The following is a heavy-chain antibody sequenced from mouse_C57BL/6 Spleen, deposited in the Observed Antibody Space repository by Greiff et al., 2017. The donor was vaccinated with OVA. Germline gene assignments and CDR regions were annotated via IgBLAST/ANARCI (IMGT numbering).Heavy chain of an antibody. CDR2: ISRGSSTI. J-gene: IGHJ4*01. Sequence: EVQLVESGGGLVKPGGSLKLSCAASGFTFSDYGMHWVRQTPEKGLEWVGYISRGSSTINYADTVKGRSTFSRDNASNTLFLQMTSLRSEDTAMYYCAKNDYGSSYGAMDDWGQGTSVTVSS. CDR3: AKNDYGSSYGAMDD. V-gene: IGHV5-17*01. D-gene: IGHD1-1*01. CDR1: GFTFSDYG.